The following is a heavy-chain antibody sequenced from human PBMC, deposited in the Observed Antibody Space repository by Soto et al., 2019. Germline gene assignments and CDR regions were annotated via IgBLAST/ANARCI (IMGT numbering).Heavy chain of an antibody. CDR1: GGSISSYY. V-gene: IGHV4-59*01. CDR2: IYYSGST. D-gene: IGHD3-22*01. J-gene: IGHJ4*02. CDR3: ARDRGYHDSSGNFDY. Sequence: SETLSLTCTVSGGSISSYYWSWIRQPPGKGLEWIGYIYYSGSTNYNPSLKSRVTISVDTSKNQFSLKLSSVTAADTAVYYCARDRGYHDSSGNFDYWGQGTLVTVSS.